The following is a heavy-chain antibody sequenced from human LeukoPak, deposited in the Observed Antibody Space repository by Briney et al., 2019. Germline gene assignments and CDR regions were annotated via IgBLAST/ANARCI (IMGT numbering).Heavy chain of an antibody. CDR2: INTYNGAT. D-gene: IGHD3-9*01. Sequence: ASVKVSCKASGYGLSSYGISWVRQAPGQGLEWMGWINTYNGATNYAPKLQGRVTMTTDRSSNTAYMELRSLRSDDTAVYFCARGFDLDYWGQGTLVTVSS. CDR3: ARGFDLDY. CDR1: GYGLSSYG. V-gene: IGHV1-18*01. J-gene: IGHJ4*02.